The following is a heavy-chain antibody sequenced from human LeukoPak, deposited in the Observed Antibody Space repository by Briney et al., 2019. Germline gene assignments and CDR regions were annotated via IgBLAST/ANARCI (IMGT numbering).Heavy chain of an antibody. J-gene: IGHJ6*03. Sequence: ASVKVSCKASGYTFTSYGISWVRQAPGQGLEWMGWISAYNGNTNYAQKLQGRVTMTTDTSTSTAYMELRSLRSDDTAVYYCARTDIAVSRAYMDVWGIGTTVTVSS. D-gene: IGHD2-2*01. V-gene: IGHV1-18*01. CDR2: ISAYNGNT. CDR3: ARTDIAVSRAYMDV. CDR1: GYTFTSYG.